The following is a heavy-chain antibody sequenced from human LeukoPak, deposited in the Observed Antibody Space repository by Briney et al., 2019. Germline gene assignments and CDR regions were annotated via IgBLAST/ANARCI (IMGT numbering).Heavy chain of an antibody. V-gene: IGHV3-48*01. CDR3: ARGGGDYYYYYYMDV. Sequence: GGSLRLSCAASGFTFSSYSMNWVRQAPGKGLEWVSYISSSSSTIYYADSVKGRFTISRDNAKNSLYLQMNSLRAEDTAVYYCARGGGDYYYYYYMDVWGKGTTVTVSS. CDR2: ISSSSSTI. D-gene: IGHD4-17*01. CDR1: GFTFSSYS. J-gene: IGHJ6*03.